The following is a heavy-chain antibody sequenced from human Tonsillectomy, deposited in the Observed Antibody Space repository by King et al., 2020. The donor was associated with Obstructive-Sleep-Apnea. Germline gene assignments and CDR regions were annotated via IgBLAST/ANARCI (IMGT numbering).Heavy chain of an antibody. CDR2: INPNSGGT. Sequence: QLVQSGAEVKKPGASVKVSCKASGYIFTGYYLHWVRQAPGHGLEWVGWINPNSGGTNYAQKFQGWVTMTRDTSISTAYMELSRLRSDDTAVYYCVRDLVSWRGSSSYNWFDPWGQGTLVTVSS. CDR1: GYIFTGYY. CDR3: VRDLVSWRGSSSYNWFDP. J-gene: IGHJ5*02. D-gene: IGHD6-6*01. V-gene: IGHV1-2*04.